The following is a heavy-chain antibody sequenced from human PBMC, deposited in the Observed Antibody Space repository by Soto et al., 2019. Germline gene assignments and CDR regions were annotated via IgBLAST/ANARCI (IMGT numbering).Heavy chain of an antibody. CDR3: ASPGKYSMSPIDY. CDR2: INHSGST. J-gene: IGHJ4*02. Sequence: SETLSLTCAVYGWSFSRYYWTWIRQPPGKGLEWIGEINHSGSTNYNPSLKSRVTISIDTSKNQFSLQLSSVTAADTAVYYCASPGKYSMSPIDYWGQGTLVTVSS. CDR1: GWSFSRYY. D-gene: IGHD6-6*01. V-gene: IGHV4-34*01.